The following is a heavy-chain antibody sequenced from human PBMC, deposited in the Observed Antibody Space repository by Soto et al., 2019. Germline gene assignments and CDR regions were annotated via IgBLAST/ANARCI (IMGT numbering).Heavy chain of an antibody. V-gene: IGHV4-59*01. D-gene: IGHD5-12*01. CDR2: IYYSGST. J-gene: IGHJ4*02. CDR1: GGSISSYY. CDR3: ARVGSGYDSDY. Sequence: QVQLQESGPGLVKPSETLSLTCTVSGGSISSYYWSRIRQPPGKGLEWIGYIYYSGSTNYNPSLKSRVTISVDTSKNQFSLKLSSVTAADTAVYYCARVGSGYDSDYWGQGTLVTVSS.